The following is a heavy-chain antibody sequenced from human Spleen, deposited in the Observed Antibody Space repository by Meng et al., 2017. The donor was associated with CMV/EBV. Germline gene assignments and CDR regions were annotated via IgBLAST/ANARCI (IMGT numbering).Heavy chain of an antibody. CDR3: ARGGVRARMDV. CDR2: LYIYTNT. D-gene: IGHD2-8*01. CDR1: GFTVSGNC. J-gene: IGHJ6*02. Sequence: GGSLRLSCAASGFTVSGNCMSWVRQAPGKGLEWVSLLYIYTNTCVADAVKGRFTISGDNSKNTLYLPVSSLRVEDTAVYYCARGGVRARMDVWGQGATVTVSS. V-gene: IGHV3-66*03.